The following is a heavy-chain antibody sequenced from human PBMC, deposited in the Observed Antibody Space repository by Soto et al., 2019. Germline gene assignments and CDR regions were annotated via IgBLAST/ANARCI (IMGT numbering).Heavy chain of an antibody. CDR2: INHSGST. CDR3: ARGWSSGTGYYYYYYGMDV. J-gene: IGHJ6*02. V-gene: IGHV4-34*01. D-gene: IGHD7-27*01. CDR1: GGSFSGYD. Sequence: SETLSLTCAVYGGSFSGYDWSWIRHPPGKGLEWIGEINHSGSTNHNPSLKSRVTISVDTSKNQFSLKLSSVTAADTAVYYCARGWSSGTGYYYYYYGMDVWGQGTTVT.